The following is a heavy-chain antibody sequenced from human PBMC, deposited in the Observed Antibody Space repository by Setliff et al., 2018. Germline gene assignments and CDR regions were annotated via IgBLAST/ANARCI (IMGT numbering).Heavy chain of an antibody. V-gene: IGHV1-69*05. D-gene: IGHD5-18*01. J-gene: IGHJ6*03. CDR2: TIPSFGST. Sequence: GASVKVSCKASGATFSSHGISWVRQAPGQGLEWMGGTIPSFGSTNYAQKVQDRVTIITDESTSTAYMELSSLRTEDTAVYYCAREGVDTRSSTDYRYYMDVWGKGTTVTVSS. CDR1: GATFSSHG. CDR3: AREGVDTRSSTDYRYYMDV.